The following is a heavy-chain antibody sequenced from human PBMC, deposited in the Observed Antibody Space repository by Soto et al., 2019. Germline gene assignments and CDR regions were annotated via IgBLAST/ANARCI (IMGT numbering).Heavy chain of an antibody. CDR2: LTPISGAA. CDR1: GGSFNGYA. D-gene: IGHD2-21*02. CDR3: ARHRLFYASGSHSYVPYYFEN. J-gene: IGHJ4*02. Sequence: QVHLVQSGAEVKKPGSSVRVSCKASGGSFNGYAVTWVRQAPGRGLEWMGGLTPISGAATYAKNFQGRVFVTADGCTTTAYLDLTSLTSEDTAIYFCARHRLFYASGSHSYVPYYFENWGQGTLVSVSS. V-gene: IGHV1-69*01.